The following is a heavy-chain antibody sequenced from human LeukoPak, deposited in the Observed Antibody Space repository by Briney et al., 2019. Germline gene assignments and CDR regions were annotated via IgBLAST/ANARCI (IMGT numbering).Heavy chain of an antibody. CDR2: IYPGGSDT. D-gene: IGHD3-16*01. V-gene: IGHV5-51*01. J-gene: IGHJ4*02. Sequence: GESLKISYKGSGYNFTSYLISWGRQMPGEGLEWMGIIYPGGSDTRYSPSFQGQVTISADKSISTVYLQWSNLKASATAMYYSPRSANPGGIWVWGQGTLVTLSS. CDR3: PRSANPGGIWV. CDR1: GYNFTSYL.